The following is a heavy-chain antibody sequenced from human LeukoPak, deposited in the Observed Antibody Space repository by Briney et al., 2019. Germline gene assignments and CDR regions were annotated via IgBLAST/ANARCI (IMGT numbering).Heavy chain of an antibody. CDR3: ARGATMVRGVIIKGNWFDP. Sequence: PGGSLRLSCTASGFTFGDYAMSWVRQAPGKGLEWVAVIWYDGSNKYYADSVKGRFTISRDNSKNTLYLQMNSLRAEDTAVYYCARGATMVRGVIIKGNWFDPWGQGTLVTVSS. J-gene: IGHJ5*02. V-gene: IGHV3-33*01. D-gene: IGHD3-10*01. CDR2: IWYDGSNK. CDR1: GFTFGDYA.